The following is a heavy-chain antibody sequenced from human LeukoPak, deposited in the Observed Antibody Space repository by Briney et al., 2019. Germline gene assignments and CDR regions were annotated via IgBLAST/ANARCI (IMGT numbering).Heavy chain of an antibody. CDR3: AKDRGYSSGWYLYYFDY. CDR2: ISGSGGST. D-gene: IGHD6-19*01. J-gene: IGHJ4*02. CDR1: GFTFSSYA. Sequence: GGSLRLSCAASGFTFSSYAMSWVRQAPGKGLEWVSAISGSGGSTYYADSMKGRFTISRDNSKNTLYLQMNSLRAEDTAVYYCAKDRGYSSGWYLYYFDYWGQGTLVTVSS. V-gene: IGHV3-23*01.